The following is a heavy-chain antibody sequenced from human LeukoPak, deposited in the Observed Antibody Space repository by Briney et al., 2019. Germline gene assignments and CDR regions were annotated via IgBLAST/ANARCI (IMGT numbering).Heavy chain of an antibody. D-gene: IGHD3-22*01. V-gene: IGHV1-69*05. CDR1: GGIFSSYA. J-gene: IGHJ5*02. Sequence: ASVKVSCKASGGIFSSYAISWVRQAPGQGLEWMGRIIPIFGTANYAQKFQGRVTITTDESTSTAYMELSSLRSEDTAVYYCARDGYYYDSSGYAYPYNWFDPWGQGTLVTVSS. CDR2: IIPIFGTA. CDR3: ARDGYYYDSSGYAYPYNWFDP.